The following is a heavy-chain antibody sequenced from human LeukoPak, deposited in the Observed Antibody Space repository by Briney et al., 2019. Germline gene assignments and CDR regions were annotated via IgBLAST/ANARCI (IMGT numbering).Heavy chain of an antibody. D-gene: IGHD7-27*01. Sequence: ASVKVSCKASGYTFTGYCMHWVRQAPGQGLDWMGWINPNSGGTNYAQKFQGRVTMTRDTSISTAYMELSRLRSDDTAVYSCASSGGLGWGADFDYWGQGTLVTVSS. CDR3: ASSGGLGWGADFDY. V-gene: IGHV1-2*02. CDR1: GYTFTGYC. CDR2: INPNSGGT. J-gene: IGHJ4*02.